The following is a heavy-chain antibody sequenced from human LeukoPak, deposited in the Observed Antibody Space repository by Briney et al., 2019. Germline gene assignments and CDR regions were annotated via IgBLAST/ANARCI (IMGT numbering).Heavy chain of an antibody. J-gene: IGHJ4*02. V-gene: IGHV3-23*01. CDR3: AKRTLHYYDSSGYYYDY. CDR2: ISGSGGST. D-gene: IGHD3-22*01. Sequence: GGSLRLSCAASGFTFSSYAMSWVRQAPGKGLEWVSAISGSGGSTYCADSVKGRFTISRDNSKNTLYLQMNSLRAEDTAVYYCAKRTLHYYDSSGYYYDYWGQGTLVTVSS. CDR1: GFTFSSYA.